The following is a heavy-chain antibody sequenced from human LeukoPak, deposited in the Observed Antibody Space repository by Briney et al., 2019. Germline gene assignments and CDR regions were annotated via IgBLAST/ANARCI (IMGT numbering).Heavy chain of an antibody. CDR1: GFTFISYS. V-gene: IGHV3-48*02. J-gene: IGHJ4*02. CDR3: ARGHITALDY. D-gene: IGHD2-21*02. Sequence: GGSLRLSCAASGFTFISYSMNWVRPAPGKGLEWVSYISSGSAIIYYTHSVKGRFTISRDNAKNTLYLQMNSLKDEDTAVYYCARGHITALDYWGQGTLVTVSS. CDR2: ISSGSAII.